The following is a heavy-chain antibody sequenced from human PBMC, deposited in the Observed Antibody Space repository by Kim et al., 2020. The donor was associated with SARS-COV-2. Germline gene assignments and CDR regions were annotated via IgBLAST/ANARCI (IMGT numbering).Heavy chain of an antibody. Sequence: TRYSPSFQGQVTISADKSISTAYLQWSSLKASDTAMYYCARQGRGYFDYWGQGTLVTVSS. CDR2: T. V-gene: IGHV5-51*01. CDR3: ARQGRGYFDY. D-gene: IGHD3-10*01. J-gene: IGHJ4*02.